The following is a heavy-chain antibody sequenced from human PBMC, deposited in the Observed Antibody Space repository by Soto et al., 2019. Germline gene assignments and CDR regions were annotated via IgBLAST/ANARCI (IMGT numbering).Heavy chain of an antibody. Sequence: GASVKVSCKASGYTFTRYAMHWVRQAPGQRLEWMGWINAGNGNTKYSQKFQGRVTINRDTSASTAYMELSSLRSEDTAVYYCARVLGLDFLYYMDVWGKGTTVTVSS. CDR1: GYTFTRYA. J-gene: IGHJ6*03. V-gene: IGHV1-3*01. CDR3: ARVLGLDFLYYMDV. D-gene: IGHD3-16*01. CDR2: INAGNGNT.